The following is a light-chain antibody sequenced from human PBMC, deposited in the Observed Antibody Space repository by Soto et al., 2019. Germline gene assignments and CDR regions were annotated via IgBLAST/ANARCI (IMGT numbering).Light chain of an antibody. CDR3: CSYAGHTNVL. CDR2: EVV. J-gene: IGLJ2*01. V-gene: IGLV2-8*01. CDR1: INDVGGYNY. Sequence: QAVVTQPPSASGSPGQSVTISCTGTINDVGGYNYVSWYQHYPGEAPKLMIYEVVKRPSGVPDRFSGSKSGNTASLTVSGLQAEDEADYYCCSYAGHTNVLFGGGTKVTVL.